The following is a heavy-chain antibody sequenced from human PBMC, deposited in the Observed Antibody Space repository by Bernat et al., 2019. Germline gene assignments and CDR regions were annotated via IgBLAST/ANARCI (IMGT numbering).Heavy chain of an antibody. CDR1: GFTFSSYG. CDR3: ARDVLAYSGYDSGFDP. D-gene: IGHD5-12*01. J-gene: IGHJ5*02. V-gene: IGHV3-33*01. CDR2: IWYDGSNK. Sequence: QVRLVESGGGVVQPGRSLRLSCAASGFTFSSYGMHWVRQAPGKGLEGVAVIWYDGSNKYYADSVKGRFTISRDNSKNTLYLQMNSLRAEDTAVYYCARDVLAYSGYDSGFDPWGQGTLVTVSS.